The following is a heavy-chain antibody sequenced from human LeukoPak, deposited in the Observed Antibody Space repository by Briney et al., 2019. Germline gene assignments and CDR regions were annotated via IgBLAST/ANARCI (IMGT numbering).Heavy chain of an antibody. CDR1: GGFISSGGYY. V-gene: IGHV4-31*03. CDR3: ARSKKSSSSWFDP. J-gene: IGHJ5*02. D-gene: IGHD6-13*01. CDR2: IYYSGST. Sequence: PSETLSLTCTVSGGFISSGGYYWSWIRQHPGKGLEWIGYIYYSGSTYYNPSLKSRVTISVDTSKNQFSLKLSSVTAADTAVYYCARSKKSSSSWFDPWGQGTLVTVSS.